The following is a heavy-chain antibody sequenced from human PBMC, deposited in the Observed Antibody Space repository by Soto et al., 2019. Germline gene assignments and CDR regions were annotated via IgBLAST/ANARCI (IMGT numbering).Heavy chain of an antibody. J-gene: IGHJ4*02. D-gene: IGHD5-18*01. CDR2: ISSSGSTI. CDR1: GFTFSSYE. CDR3: ARLGYSYGKVGDY. Sequence: EVQLVESGGGLVQPGGSLRLSCAASGFTFSSYEMNWVRQAPGKGLEWVSYISSSGSTIYYADSVKGRFTISRDNAKNSLYLQMNSLRAEDTAVYYCARLGYSYGKVGDYWGQGTLVTVSS. V-gene: IGHV3-48*03.